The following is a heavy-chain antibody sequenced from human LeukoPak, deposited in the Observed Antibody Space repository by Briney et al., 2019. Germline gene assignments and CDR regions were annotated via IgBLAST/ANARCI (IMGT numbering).Heavy chain of an antibody. CDR1: RFTFSSYA. CDR3: AKDRPRDYSSRQGFSDNWFDP. CDR2: ISDSGDTA. J-gene: IGHJ5*02. Sequence: GGSLRLSCAASRFTFSSYAMTCVRQAPGKGLDWVSTISDSGDTAFYADSVRGRFTISRDNSKNTLYLQLNSLRVEDTAVYYCAKDRPRDYSSRQGFSDNWFDPWGQGTLVTVSS. D-gene: IGHD3-22*01. V-gene: IGHV3-23*01.